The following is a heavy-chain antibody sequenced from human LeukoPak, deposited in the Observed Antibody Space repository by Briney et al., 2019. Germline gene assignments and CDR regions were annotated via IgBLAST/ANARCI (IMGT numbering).Heavy chain of an antibody. CDR2: IYTSGST. V-gene: IGHV4-61*02. D-gene: IGHD6-6*01. J-gene: IGHJ5*02. CDR1: GGSISSGSYY. CDR3: AREEQLVLDNWFDP. Sequence: SQTLSLTCTVSGGSISSGSYYWSWIRQPAGKGLEWIGRIYTSGSTNYNPSLKSRVTISVDTSKNQFSLKLSSVTAADTAVYCCAREEQLVLDNWFDPWGQGTLVTVSS.